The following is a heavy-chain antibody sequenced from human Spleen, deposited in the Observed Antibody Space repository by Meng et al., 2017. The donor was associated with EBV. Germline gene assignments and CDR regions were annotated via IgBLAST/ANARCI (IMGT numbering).Heavy chain of an antibody. CDR1: GGSFSGYY. J-gene: IGHJ5*02. CDR2: VNHNGRA. D-gene: IGHD1-1*01. V-gene: IGHV4-34*01. CDR3: ARGGTTGVFGENWFDP. Sequence: QVRLQQWGAGLSKPSEPLPLTCAVYGGSFSGYYWSWIRQSPGKGLEWIGEVNHNGRASINPSLKSRVTISLDTSSNQFSLNLGSATATDTAVYYCARGGTTGVFGENWFDPWGQGTLGTVSS.